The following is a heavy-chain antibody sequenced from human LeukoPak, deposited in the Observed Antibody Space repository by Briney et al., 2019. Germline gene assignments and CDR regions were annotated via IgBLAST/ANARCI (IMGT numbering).Heavy chain of an antibody. CDR2: IWYDGSNK. CDR1: GFTFSSYA. J-gene: IGHJ4*02. V-gene: IGHV3-33*06. Sequence: GGSLRLSCAASGFTFSSYAMSWVRQAPGKGLEWVAVIWYDGSNKYYADSVKGRFTISRDNSKNTLYLQMNSLRAEDTAVYYCAKDTYNWNSFTDYWGQGTLVTVSS. D-gene: IGHD1-7*01. CDR3: AKDTYNWNSFTDY.